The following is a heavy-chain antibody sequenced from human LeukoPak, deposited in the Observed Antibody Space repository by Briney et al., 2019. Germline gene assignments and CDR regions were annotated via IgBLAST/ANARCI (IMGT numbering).Heavy chain of an antibody. CDR3: ARGSIAVAGPDYYYYYGMDV. J-gene: IGHJ6*02. V-gene: IGHV1-2*06. CDR1: GYTFTGYY. CDR2: INPNSGGT. D-gene: IGHD6-19*01. Sequence: ASVKVSCKASGYTFTGYYMHWVRQAPGQGLEWMGRINPNSGGTNYAQKLQGRVTMTRDTSISTAYMELSRLRSEDTAVYYCARGSIAVAGPDYYYYYGMDVWGQGTTVTVSS.